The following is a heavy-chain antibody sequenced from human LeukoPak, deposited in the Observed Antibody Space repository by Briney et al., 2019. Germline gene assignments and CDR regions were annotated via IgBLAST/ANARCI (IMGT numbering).Heavy chain of an antibody. D-gene: IGHD1-26*01. V-gene: IGHV3-23*01. CDR2: IGGSGGST. CDR1: GFTFSIYA. CDR3: AKGIGRSYFRLFDY. J-gene: IGHJ4*02. Sequence: PGGSLRLSCAASGFTFSIYAMSWVRQAPGKGLEWVSTIGGSGGSTYYADSVKGRFTISRDNSKNTLYMHMNSLRAEDTALYYCAKGIGRSYFRLFDYWGQGTLVTVSS.